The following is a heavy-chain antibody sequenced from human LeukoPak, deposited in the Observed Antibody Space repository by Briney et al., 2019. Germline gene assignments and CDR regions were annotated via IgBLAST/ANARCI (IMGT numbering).Heavy chain of an antibody. J-gene: IGHJ5*02. V-gene: IGHV1-2*02. CDR3: ARVVVDIVATYIWFDP. Sequence: ASVKVSCRASGYTFTGYYMHWVRQAPGQGLEGMGWINPNSGGTNYAQKFQGRVTMTRDTSISTAYMELSRLRSDDTAVYYCARVVVDIVATYIWFDPRGQGTLVTVSS. CDR1: GYTFTGYY. CDR2: INPNSGGT. D-gene: IGHD5-12*01.